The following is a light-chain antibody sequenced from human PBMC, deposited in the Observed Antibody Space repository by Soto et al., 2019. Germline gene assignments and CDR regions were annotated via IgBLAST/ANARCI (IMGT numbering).Light chain of an antibody. J-gene: IGLJ1*01. CDR1: SSDVGGYNY. Sequence: QSVLTQPASVSGSPGQSITISCTGTSSDVGGYNYVSWYQQYPGKAPKVMIYDVTNRPSGVSNRFSGSRSGNTASLTISGLQAEDEADYYCCSFTTSSTYVFGTGTKVIVL. V-gene: IGLV2-14*01. CDR3: CSFTTSSTYV. CDR2: DVT.